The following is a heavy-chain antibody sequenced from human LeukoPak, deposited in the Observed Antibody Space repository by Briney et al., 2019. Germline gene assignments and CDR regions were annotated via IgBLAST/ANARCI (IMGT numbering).Heavy chain of an antibody. Sequence: GGSLRLSCAASGFTVSSNYMSWVRQAPGKGLEWVSVIYSGGSTYYADSVKGRFTISRDNSKNTLYLQMNSLRAEDTAVYYCAREIEVVPAARVGAFDIWGQGTMVTVSS. CDR3: AREIEVVPAARVGAFDI. J-gene: IGHJ3*02. CDR2: IYSGGST. CDR1: GFTVSSNY. V-gene: IGHV3-53*01. D-gene: IGHD2-2*01.